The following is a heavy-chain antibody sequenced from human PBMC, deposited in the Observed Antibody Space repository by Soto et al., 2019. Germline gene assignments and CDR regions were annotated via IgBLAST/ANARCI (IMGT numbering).Heavy chain of an antibody. Sequence: PAETMAFSCAVSYASIRISSYCWGWIREPTGYGLESIGTITYSATTSYTTSVKSRVYISVEKPKNQFSLRQSSVTAADTAIYYCARHAKGYYASGSYDYWFDPWGQGTLVTVSS. D-gene: IGHD3-10*01. CDR3: ARHAKGYYASGSYDYWFDP. CDR2: ITYSATT. V-gene: IGHV4-39*01. J-gene: IGHJ5*02. CDR1: YASIRISSYC.